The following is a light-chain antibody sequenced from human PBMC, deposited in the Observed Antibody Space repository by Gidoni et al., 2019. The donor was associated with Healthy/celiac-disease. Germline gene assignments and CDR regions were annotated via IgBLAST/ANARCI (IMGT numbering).Light chain of an antibody. CDR2: GAS. CDR3: QQYGSSLYT. V-gene: IGKV3-20*01. J-gene: IGKJ2*01. Sequence: TLAPGTLSLSPGERATLSCRASQSVSSSYLAWYQQKPGQAPGLLIYGASSRATGIPDRFSGGGSGTDFTLTISRLEPEDFAVYYCQQYGSSLYTFGQGTKLEIK. CDR1: QSVSSSY.